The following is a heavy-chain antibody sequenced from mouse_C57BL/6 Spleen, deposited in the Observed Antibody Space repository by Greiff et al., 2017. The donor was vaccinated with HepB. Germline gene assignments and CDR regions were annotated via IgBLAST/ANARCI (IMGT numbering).Heavy chain of an antibody. CDR2: IDPENGDT. Sequence: DVHLVESGAELVRPGASVKLSCTASGFNIKDDYMHWVKQRPEQGLEWIGWIDPENGDTEYASKFQGKATITADTSSNTAYLQLSSLTSEDTAVYYCTTRLYGSSYGAFFDYWGQGTTLTVSS. D-gene: IGHD1-1*01. CDR1: GFNIKDDY. CDR3: TTRLYGSSYGAFFDY. J-gene: IGHJ2*01. V-gene: IGHV14-4*01.